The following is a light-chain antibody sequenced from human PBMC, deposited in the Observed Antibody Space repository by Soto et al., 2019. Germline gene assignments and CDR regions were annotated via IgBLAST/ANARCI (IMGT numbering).Light chain of an antibody. CDR1: NIGTYS. V-gene: IGLV3-21*02. CDR2: DYS. CDR3: QQYNSYWT. Sequence: SYELTQPPSVSVAPGQTAMISCGGTNIGTYSVHWYQQKPGQAPVLVVYDYSARPSGIPERFSGSKSGNTATLTISRVEAGDEADYYCQQYNSYWTFGQGTK. J-gene: IGLJ3*02.